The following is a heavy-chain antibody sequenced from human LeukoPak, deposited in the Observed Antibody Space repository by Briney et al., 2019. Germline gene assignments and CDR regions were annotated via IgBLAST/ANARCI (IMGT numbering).Heavy chain of an antibody. V-gene: IGHV1-18*01. CDR3: ARDRSHGDAFDI. CDR2: ISAYNGNT. CDR1: GYTFSSSG. Sequence: GASVKVSCKASGYTFSSSGISWVRQAPGQGLEWVGWISAYNGNTDYAQKFRGRVTMTTDRPTSTGYMELRSLRSDDTAVYYCARDRSHGDAFDIWGQGTRVIVSS. J-gene: IGHJ3*02.